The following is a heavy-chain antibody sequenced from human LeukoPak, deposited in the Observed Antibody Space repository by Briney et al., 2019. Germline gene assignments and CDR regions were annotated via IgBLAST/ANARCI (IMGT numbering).Heavy chain of an antibody. D-gene: IGHD6-13*01. CDR3: AADPFDY. CDR2: VKDKSDGGTT. CDR1: GFTFSNAW. V-gene: IGHV3-15*01. J-gene: IGHJ4*03. Sequence: PGGSLRLSCAASGFTFSNAWMNWVRQAPGKGLEWVGHVKDKSDGGTTDYAAPVIGRFTISRDDSKNTLYLQMNSLKTEDTAVYYCAADPFDYWGQGTTVTVSS.